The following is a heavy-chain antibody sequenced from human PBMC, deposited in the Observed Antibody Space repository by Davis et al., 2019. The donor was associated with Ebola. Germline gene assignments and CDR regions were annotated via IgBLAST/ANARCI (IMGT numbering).Heavy chain of an antibody. J-gene: IGHJ5*02. CDR2: ISYDGSNK. CDR1: GFTFSSYA. V-gene: IGHV3-30-3*01. CDR3: AAGGWGGTWFDP. D-gene: IGHD1-26*01. Sequence: PGGSLRLSCAASGFTFSSYAMHWVRQAPGKGLEWVAVISYDGSNKYYADSVKGRFTISRDNSKNTLYLQMNSLRAEDTAVYYCAAGGWGGTWFDPWGQGTLVTVSS.